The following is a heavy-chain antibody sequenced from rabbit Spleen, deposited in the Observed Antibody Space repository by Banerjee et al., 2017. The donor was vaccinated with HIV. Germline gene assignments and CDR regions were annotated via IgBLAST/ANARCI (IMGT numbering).Heavy chain of an antibody. J-gene: IGHJ4*01. CDR1: GVSFNDKDV. CDR2: IAGSSSGFT. Sequence: QEQLEESGGGLVKPEGSPTLTCKASGVSFNDKDVMCWVRQAPGKGLEWISCIAGSSSGFTYSATWAKGRFTISKTSSTTVTLQMTSLTTADTATYFCARDVGIDVYRFSLWGPGTLVTVS. V-gene: IGHV1S45*01. D-gene: IGHD4-2*01. CDR3: ARDVGIDVYRFSL.